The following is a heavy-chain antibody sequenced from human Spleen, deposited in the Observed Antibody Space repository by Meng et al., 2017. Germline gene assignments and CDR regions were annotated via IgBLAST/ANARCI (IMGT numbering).Heavy chain of an antibody. V-gene: IGHV4-34*01. D-gene: IGHD4-11*01. CDR1: GGSFSDYY. Sequence: QVRLLEWGAGLLKPSGTLSLSCVVSGGSFSDYYWSWIRQPPGKGLEWIGEINHSGSTNYNPSLESRATISVDTSQNNLSLKLSSVTAADSAVYYCARGPTTMAHDFDYWGQGTLVTVSS. J-gene: IGHJ4*02. CDR2: INHSGST. CDR3: ARGPTTMAHDFDY.